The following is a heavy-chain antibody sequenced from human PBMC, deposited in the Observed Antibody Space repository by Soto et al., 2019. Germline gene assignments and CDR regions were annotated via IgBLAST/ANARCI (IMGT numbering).Heavy chain of an antibody. J-gene: IGHJ5*02. CDR3: ARGHLPAILEWFNWFDP. CDR1: GGPFSSYA. CDR2: IIPIFGTA. Sequence: GASVKVSCKASGGPFSSYAISWVRQAPGQGLEWMGGIIPIFGTANYAQKFQGRVTITADKSTSTAYMELSSLRSEDTAVYYCARGHLPAILEWFNWFDPWCPGNPVTVFS. D-gene: IGHD3-3*01. V-gene: IGHV1-69*06.